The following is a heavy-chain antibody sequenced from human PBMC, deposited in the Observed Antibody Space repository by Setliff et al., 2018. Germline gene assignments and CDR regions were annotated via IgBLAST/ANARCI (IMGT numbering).Heavy chain of an antibody. Sequence: GGSLRLSCAASGFSFSSYWMHWVRQGPGKGLVWVSRIKSDGSHTAYADSVKGRFTISRDNAKNTLYLQMNSLEAEDTAVYYCARGGCSATSCLDYWGQGILVTVSS. D-gene: IGHD2-2*01. CDR2: IKSDGSHT. CDR1: GFSFSSYW. V-gene: IGHV3-74*01. CDR3: ARGGCSATSCLDY. J-gene: IGHJ4*02.